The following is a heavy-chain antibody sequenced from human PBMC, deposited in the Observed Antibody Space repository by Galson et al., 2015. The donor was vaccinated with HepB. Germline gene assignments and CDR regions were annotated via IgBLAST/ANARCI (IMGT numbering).Heavy chain of an antibody. CDR1: GTSMIRGSDY. CDR2: IDDSGSP. CDR3: VNCSTTSCLPRT. J-gene: IGHJ5*02. V-gene: IGHV4-39*01. Sequence: ETLSLTCAVYGTSMIRGSDYWGWIRQPPGKGLEWIGSIDDSGSPDHHPSLKSRVTISVDTSKNQFALMLRSVTAADTAVYYCVNCSTTSCLPRTWGQGTLVTVSS. D-gene: IGHD2-2*01.